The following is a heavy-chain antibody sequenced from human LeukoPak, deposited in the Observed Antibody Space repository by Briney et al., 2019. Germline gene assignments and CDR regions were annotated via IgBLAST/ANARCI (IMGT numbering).Heavy chain of an antibody. CDR1: GYTFTGYY. D-gene: IGHD3-22*01. Sequence: ASVKVSCKASGYTFTGYYMHWVRQAPGQGLEWMGIINPSGGSTSYAQKFQGRVTITRDTSASTAYMEVSSLRSEDTAVYYCARLTYYYDSSGQNWFDPWGQGTLVTVSS. J-gene: IGHJ5*02. CDR3: ARLTYYYDSSGQNWFDP. CDR2: INPSGGST. V-gene: IGHV1-46*01.